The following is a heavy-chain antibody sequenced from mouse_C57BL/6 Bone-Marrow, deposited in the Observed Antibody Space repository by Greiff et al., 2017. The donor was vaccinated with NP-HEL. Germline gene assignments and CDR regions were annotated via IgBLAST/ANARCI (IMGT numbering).Heavy chain of an antibody. V-gene: IGHV1-64*01. CDR1: GYTFTSYW. J-gene: IGHJ3*01. CDR2: IHPNSGST. D-gene: IGHD2-1*01. Sequence: QVQLQQSGAELVKPGASVKLSCKASGYTFTSYWMHWVKQRPGQGLEWIGMIHPNSGSTNYNEKFKSKATLTVDKSSSTAYMQLSSLTSEDSAVYYCARDYYGNYWFAYWGQGTLVTVSA. CDR3: ARDYYGNYWFAY.